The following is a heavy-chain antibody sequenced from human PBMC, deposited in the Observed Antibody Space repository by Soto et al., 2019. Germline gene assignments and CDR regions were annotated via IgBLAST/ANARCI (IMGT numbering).Heavy chain of an antibody. J-gene: IGHJ4*02. Sequence: QLQLQESGPGLVKPSETLSLTCTVSGVSISATSYYWGWIRQRPGMGLEWIGTIYFNGTTFHNPSLTSRITISVDTSSNQFSLRLTSVTAADTAVYCWARQGSYWGQGTLVAVSS. V-gene: IGHV4-39*01. CDR2: IYFNGTT. CDR3: ARQGSY. CDR1: GVSISATSYY.